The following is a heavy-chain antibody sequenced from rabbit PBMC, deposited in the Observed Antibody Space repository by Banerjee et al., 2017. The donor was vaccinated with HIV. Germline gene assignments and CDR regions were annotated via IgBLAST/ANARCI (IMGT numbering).Heavy chain of an antibody. J-gene: IGHJ2*01. V-gene: IGHV1S40*01. CDR3: ARGYNYDDSGNWDGFDP. D-gene: IGHD2-1*01. Sequence: QSLEESGGDLVKPGASLTLTCTASGFSFSSNYWICWVRQAPGKGLEWIACMYPGSSGSTYYASWVNGRFTISKTSSTTVTLQMTSLTAADTATYFCARGYNYDDSGNWDGFDPWGPGTLVTVS. CDR2: MYPGSSGST. CDR1: GFSFSSNYW.